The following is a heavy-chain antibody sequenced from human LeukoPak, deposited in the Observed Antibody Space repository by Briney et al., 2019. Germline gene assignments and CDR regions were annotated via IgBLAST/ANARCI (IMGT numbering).Heavy chain of an antibody. V-gene: IGHV1-8*01. J-gene: IGHJ5*02. CDR1: GYTFTSYD. CDR2: LNPNSGNT. CDR3: ARGRGARGWFDP. Sequence: GASVKVSCKASGYTFTSYDINWVRQATGQGLEWMGWLNPNSGNTGYAQKFQGRVTMTRNTSISTAYMELSSLRSEDTSVYYCARGRGARGWFDPWGHGTLVTVSS.